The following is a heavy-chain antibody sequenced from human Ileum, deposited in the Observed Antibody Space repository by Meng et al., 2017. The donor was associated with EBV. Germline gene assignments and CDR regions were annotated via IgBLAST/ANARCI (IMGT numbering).Heavy chain of an antibody. D-gene: IGHD6-19*01. CDR1: GGSISSSNG. CDR3: ARVGQWLPIDY. CDR2: IYHSGST. Sequence: QGQWQEWGPGLVKASGSLSLTCAVSGGSISSSNGWSWVRQLPGKGLEWIGEIYHSGSTNYNPSLKSRVTISVDKSKNQFSLNLSSVTAADTAVYYCARVGQWLPIDYWGQGTLVTVSS. V-gene: IGHV4-4*02. J-gene: IGHJ4*02.